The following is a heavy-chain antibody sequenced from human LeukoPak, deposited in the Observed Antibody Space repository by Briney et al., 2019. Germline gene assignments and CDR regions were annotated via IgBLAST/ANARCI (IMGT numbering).Heavy chain of an antibody. CDR2: ISYDGSNK. Sequence: GGSLRLPCAASGFTFSSYGMHWVRQAPGKGLEWVAVISYDGSNKYYADSVKGRFTISRDNSKNTLYLQMNSLRAEDTAVYYCAKGTYYDILTGPPHLFDYWGQGTLVTVSS. D-gene: IGHD3-9*01. V-gene: IGHV3-30*18. CDR1: GFTFSSYG. CDR3: AKGTYYDILTGPPHLFDY. J-gene: IGHJ4*02.